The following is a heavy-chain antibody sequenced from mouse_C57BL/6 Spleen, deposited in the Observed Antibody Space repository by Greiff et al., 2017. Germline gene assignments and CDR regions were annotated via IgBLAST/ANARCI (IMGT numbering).Heavy chain of an antibody. CDR2: IYPGDGDT. Sequence: VQLQESGAELVKPGASVKISCKASGYAFSSYWMNWVKQRPGKGLEWIGQIYPGDGDTNYNGKFKGKATLTADKSSSTAYMQLSSLTSEDSAVYFCAREGGLRRYFDYWGHGTTLTVSS. V-gene: IGHV1-80*01. D-gene: IGHD2-4*01. J-gene: IGHJ2*01. CDR3: AREGGLRRYFDY. CDR1: GYAFSSYW.